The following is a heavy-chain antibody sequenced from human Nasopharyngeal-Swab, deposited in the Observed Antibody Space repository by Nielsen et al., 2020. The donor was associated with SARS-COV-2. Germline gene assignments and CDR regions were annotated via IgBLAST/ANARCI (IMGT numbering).Heavy chain of an antibody. V-gene: IGHV3-23*01. J-gene: IGHJ6*02. Sequence: ETLSLTCSVSGGSINNYYWSWVRQAPGKGLEWVSAISGSGGSTYYADSVKGRFTISRDNSKNTLYLQMNSLRAEDTAVYYCAKDPLSGGVYATNHYYYGMDVWGQGTTVTVSS. CDR3: AKDPLSGGVYATNHYYYGMDV. CDR1: GGSINNYY. CDR2: ISGSGGST. D-gene: IGHD2-8*01.